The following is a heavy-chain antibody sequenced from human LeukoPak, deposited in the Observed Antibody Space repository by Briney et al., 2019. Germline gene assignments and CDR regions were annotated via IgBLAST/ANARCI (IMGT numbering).Heavy chain of an antibody. CDR2: ISVYNGNT. D-gene: IGHD3-3*01. CDR3: ARLPFGGSTSRYYYYYMDF. Sequence: GASVKVSCKASGYIFINYGITWVRQAPGQGLEWMGWISVYNGNTDYAQKLQGRVTMTTDTSTSTVYMELRSLRSDDTAVYYCARLPFGGSTSRYYYYYMDFWGEGTTVTVSS. CDR1: GYIFINYG. V-gene: IGHV1-18*01. J-gene: IGHJ6*03.